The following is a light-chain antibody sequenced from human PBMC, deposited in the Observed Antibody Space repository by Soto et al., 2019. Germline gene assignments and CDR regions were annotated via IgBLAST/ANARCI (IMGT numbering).Light chain of an antibody. J-gene: IGLJ1*01. CDR2: DVC. V-gene: IGLV2-11*01. CDR3: CSYAGTYTGV. CDR1: SSDVGRYSY. Sequence: QSVLTQPRSVSGSPGQSVSISCTGTSSDVGRYSYVSWYQQHPGKAPKLMIYDVCERPSGVPDRFSGSKSGNTASLTISGLQAEDEADYYCCSYAGTYTGVFGTGTKVTVL.